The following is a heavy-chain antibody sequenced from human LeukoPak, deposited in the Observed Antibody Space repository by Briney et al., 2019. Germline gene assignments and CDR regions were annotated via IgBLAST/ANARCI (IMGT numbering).Heavy chain of an antibody. CDR2: IQSDGSVK. CDR1: GLTFSSSA. D-gene: IGHD4/OR15-4a*01. V-gene: IGHV3-30*02. CDR3: ARGKDYGLDH. J-gene: IGHJ4*02. Sequence: GGSLRLSCAASGLTFSSSAMDCVRQAPGKGLEWVAFIQSDGSVKNYADSVKGRFTISRDNSKNTLYFQMNSLRPEDTAVYFCARGKDYGLDHWGQGALVTVSS.